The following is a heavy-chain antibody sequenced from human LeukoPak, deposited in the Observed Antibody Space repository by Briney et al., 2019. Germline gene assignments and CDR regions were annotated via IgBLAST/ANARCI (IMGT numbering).Heavy chain of an antibody. J-gene: IGHJ4*02. V-gene: IGHV3-43D*03. D-gene: IGHD6-13*01. Sequence: GSLRLSCAASGFTFDDYAMHWVRQAPGKGLEWVSLISWDGGSTYYADSVKGRFTISRDNSKNSLYLQMNSLRAEDTALYSCAKDIRGSTSWYGLDYWGQGTLVTVSS. CDR3: AKDIRGSTSWYGLDY. CDR2: ISWDGGST. CDR1: GFTFDDYA.